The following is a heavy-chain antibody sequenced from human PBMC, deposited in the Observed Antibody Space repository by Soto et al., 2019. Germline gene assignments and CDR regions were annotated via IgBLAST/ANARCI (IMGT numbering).Heavy chain of an antibody. CDR2: ISYGGST. CDR3: ARHNIEGGYRYFDN. D-gene: IGHD1-26*01. J-gene: IGHJ4*02. Sequence: QVQLQESGPGLVKPSETLSLTCTVSGGSINSYYWSWIRQPPGKGMERIGYISYGGSTNYNPSLKSRVAISVDTSKNQFSLRLPSVTAADTAVYYCARHNIEGGYRYFDNWGQGTLVAVSS. V-gene: IGHV4-59*08. CDR1: GGSINSYY.